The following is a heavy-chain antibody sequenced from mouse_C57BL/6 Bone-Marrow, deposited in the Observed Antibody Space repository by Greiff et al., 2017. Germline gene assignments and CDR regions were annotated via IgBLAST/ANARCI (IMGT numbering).Heavy chain of an antibody. Sequence: VKLLESGPGLVKPSQSLFLTCSITGFPITSGYYWIWIRRSPGKPLEWMGYITHSGETSYNPPLQSPLSFTRTTSKNQFFLQLNSVTTEDTAMYYCAGYRGGNWYFDVWGTGTTVTVSS. CDR1: GFPITSGYY. CDR3: AGYRGGNWYFDV. V-gene: IGHV12-3*01. D-gene: IGHD1-1*02. CDR2: ITHSGET. J-gene: IGHJ1*03.